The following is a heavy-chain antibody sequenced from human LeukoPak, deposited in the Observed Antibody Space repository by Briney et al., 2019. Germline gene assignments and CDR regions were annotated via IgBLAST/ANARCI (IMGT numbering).Heavy chain of an antibody. Sequence: ASVKASCKASGYTFTSYAMHWVRQAPGQRLEWMGWINAGNGNTKYSQKFQGRVTITRDTSASTAYMELSSLRSEDTAVYYCARDHAYFAWFDPWGQGTLVTVSS. D-gene: IGHD3-9*01. V-gene: IGHV1-3*01. CDR2: INAGNGNT. J-gene: IGHJ5*02. CDR1: GYTFTSYA. CDR3: ARDHAYFAWFDP.